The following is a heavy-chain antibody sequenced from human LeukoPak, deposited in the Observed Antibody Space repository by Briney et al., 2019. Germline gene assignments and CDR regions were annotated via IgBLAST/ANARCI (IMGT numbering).Heavy chain of an antibody. CDR1: GYTFTGYY. CDR3: ARTQGSYASGWYAPILYYFDY. CDR2: INPNSGGT. V-gene: IGHV1-2*02. D-gene: IGHD6-19*01. Sequence: ASVKVSCKASGYTFTGYYMHWVRQAPGQGLEWMGWINPNSGGTNYAQKFQGRVTMTRDTSISTAYMELSRLRSDDTAVYYCARTQGSYASGWYAPILYYFDYWGQGTLVTVSS. J-gene: IGHJ4*02.